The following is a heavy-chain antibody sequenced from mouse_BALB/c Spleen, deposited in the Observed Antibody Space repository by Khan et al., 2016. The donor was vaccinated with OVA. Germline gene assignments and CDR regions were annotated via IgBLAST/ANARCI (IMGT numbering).Heavy chain of an antibody. V-gene: IGHV2-6-4*01. Sequence: QVQLKQSGPGLVAPSQSLSITCTVSGFSLSRYNIHWVRQPPGKGLEWLGMIWGGGGTDYNSTLKSRLSISKDNSKSQVFLKMNSLQTDDSAMYYWARAYYRYDGYYAMDYWGQGTPVTVSS. CDR3: ARAYYRYDGYYAMDY. D-gene: IGHD2-14*01. CDR2: IWGGGGT. CDR1: GFSLSRYN. J-gene: IGHJ4*01.